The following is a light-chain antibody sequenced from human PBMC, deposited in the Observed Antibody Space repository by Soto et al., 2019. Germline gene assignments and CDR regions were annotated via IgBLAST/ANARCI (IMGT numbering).Light chain of an antibody. J-gene: IGKJ1*01. CDR1: QSVSSNY. CDR3: QQYGSSRWT. Sequence: DMLLTQSPNTLSLSPGERATLSYRASQSVSSNYLAWYQQKPGQAPRLLIYGASTRATGVPDRFSGSGSGTDFTLTISRLEPEDFAVYYCQQYGSSRWTFGQGTKVDI. V-gene: IGKV3-20*01. CDR2: GAS.